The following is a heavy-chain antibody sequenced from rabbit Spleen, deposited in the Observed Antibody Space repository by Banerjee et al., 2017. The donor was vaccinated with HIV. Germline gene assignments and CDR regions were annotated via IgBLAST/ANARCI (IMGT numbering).Heavy chain of an antibody. V-gene: IGHV1S40*01. CDR2: ISTGSGNT. D-gene: IGHD6-1*01. Sequence: QSLEESGGDLVKPGASLTLTCTASEFSFSSDYYIHWVRQAPGKGLEWVGYISTGSGNTDYASWAKGRFTITRSTSLNTVTLQLTRLTAADTATYFCVRDDGSYDYIDGYFNLWGPGTLVTVS. CDR1: EFSFSSDYY. CDR3: VRDDGSYDYIDGYFNL. J-gene: IGHJ4*01.